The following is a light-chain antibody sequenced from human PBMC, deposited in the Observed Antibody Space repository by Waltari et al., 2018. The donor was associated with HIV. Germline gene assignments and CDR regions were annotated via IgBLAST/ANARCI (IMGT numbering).Light chain of an antibody. V-gene: IGLV1-44*01. CDR1: SSNTGSNT. J-gene: IGLJ1*01. Sequence: QSVLTQPPSASGTPGPRVTISCSGSSSNTGSNTVNWYQQLPGTAPKPLIYSNNQRPSGVPDRFSGSKSGTSASLAISGLLSEDEADYSCAAWDDSLNGYVFGTGTKVTVL. CDR2: SNN. CDR3: AAWDDSLNGYV.